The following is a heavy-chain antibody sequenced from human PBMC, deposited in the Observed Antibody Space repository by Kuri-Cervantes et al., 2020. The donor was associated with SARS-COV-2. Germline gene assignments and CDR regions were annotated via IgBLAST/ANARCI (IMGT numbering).Heavy chain of an antibody. CDR1: GGSFSGYY. J-gene: IGHJ3*02. D-gene: IGHD3-3*01. Sequence: SETLSLTCAVYGGSFSGYYWSWIRQPPGKGLEWIGEINHSGSTNYNPSLKSRVTISADTSKNQFSLKLSSVTAADTAVYYCARADDFWSGHDAFDIWGQGTMVTVSS. CDR3: ARADDFWSGHDAFDI. CDR2: INHSGST. V-gene: IGHV4-34*01.